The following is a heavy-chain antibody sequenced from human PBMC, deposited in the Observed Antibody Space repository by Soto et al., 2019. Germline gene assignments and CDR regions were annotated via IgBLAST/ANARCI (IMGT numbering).Heavy chain of an antibody. Sequence: ASVKVSCKASGYTFTGYYMHWVRQAPGQGLEWMGWINPNSGGTNYAQKFQGWVTMTRDTSISTAYMELSRLRSDDTAVYYCARDPSASGWYARWFDSWGQGTLVTVSS. J-gene: IGHJ5*01. CDR1: GYTFTGYY. CDR2: INPNSGGT. V-gene: IGHV1-2*04. CDR3: ARDPSASGWYARWFDS. D-gene: IGHD6-19*01.